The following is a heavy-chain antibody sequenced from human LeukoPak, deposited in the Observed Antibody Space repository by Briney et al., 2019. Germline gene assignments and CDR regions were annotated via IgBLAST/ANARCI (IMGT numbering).Heavy chain of an antibody. D-gene: IGHD4-11*01. CDR2: VSVSGDIS. V-gene: IGHV3-23*01. CDR1: GFTFSSFA. CDR3: AKRSRTVTTIDS. Sequence: GGSLRLSCAASGFTFSSFAMSWVRQAPEKGLEWVSAVSVSGDISYYADSVKGRFTISRDNSKNTLYLQMNGLRAEDTALYYCAKRSRTVTTIDSWGRGTLVTVSS. J-gene: IGHJ4*02.